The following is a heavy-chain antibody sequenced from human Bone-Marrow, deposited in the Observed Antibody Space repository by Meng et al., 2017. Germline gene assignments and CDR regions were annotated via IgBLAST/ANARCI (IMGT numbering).Heavy chain of an antibody. V-gene: IGHV4-31*01. D-gene: IGHD6-13*01. J-gene: IGHJ4*02. CDR1: GGSISSGGYY. CDR2: IYYSGST. Sequence: VQLQGSGPGRVKSSPPLSLTCTVSGGSISSGGYYWSWIRQHPGKGLEWIGYIYYSGSTYYNPSLKSLVTISVDTSKNQFSLKLSSVTAADTAVYYCARWAPSSRTFDYWGQGTLVTRLL. CDR3: ARWAPSSRTFDY.